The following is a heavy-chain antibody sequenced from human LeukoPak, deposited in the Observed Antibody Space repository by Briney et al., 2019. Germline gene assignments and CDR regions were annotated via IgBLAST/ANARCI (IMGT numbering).Heavy chain of an antibody. J-gene: IGHJ4*02. CDR2: ISSSSSYI. Sequence: GGSLRLSCAASGFTFSSYSMNWVRQAPGKGLEWVSSISSSSSYIYYADSVKGRFTISRDNAKNSLYLQMNSLRAEDTAVYYCARGSEQWLVRFLDYWGQGTLVTVSS. D-gene: IGHD6-19*01. CDR1: GFTFSSYS. CDR3: ARGSEQWLVRFLDY. V-gene: IGHV3-21*01.